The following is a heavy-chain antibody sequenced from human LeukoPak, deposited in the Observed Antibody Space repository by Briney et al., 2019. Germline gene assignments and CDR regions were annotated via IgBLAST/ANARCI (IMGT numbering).Heavy chain of an antibody. CDR2: ISAYNGNT. Sequence: ASVKVSCKASGYTFTGYYMHWVRQAPGQGLEWMGWISAYNGNTNYAQKLQGRVTMTTDTSTSTAYMELRSLRSDDTAIYYCARDISTSGVAGFDSWGQGTLVTVSS. CDR1: GYTFTGYY. D-gene: IGHD6-19*01. J-gene: IGHJ4*02. CDR3: ARDISTSGVAGFDS. V-gene: IGHV1-18*04.